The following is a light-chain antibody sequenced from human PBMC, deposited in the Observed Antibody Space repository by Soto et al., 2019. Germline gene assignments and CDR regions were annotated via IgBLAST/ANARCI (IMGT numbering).Light chain of an antibody. Sequence: ETLMTQSPANLSLSPGETATLSCRARQSISNNLAWYQQKPGQAPRLLIYGASSRATGIPDRFSGSGSGTDFTLTISRLEPEDFAVYYCQQYGGSPITFGQGTRLQIK. V-gene: IGKV3-20*01. CDR2: GAS. J-gene: IGKJ5*01. CDR3: QQYGGSPIT. CDR1: QSISNN.